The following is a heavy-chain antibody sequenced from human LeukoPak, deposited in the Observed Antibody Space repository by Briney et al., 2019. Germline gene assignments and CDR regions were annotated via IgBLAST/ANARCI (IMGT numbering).Heavy chain of an antibody. CDR2: ISSSSSYI. CDR1: GFTFSSYS. J-gene: IGHJ4*02. V-gene: IGHV3-21*01. D-gene: IGHD2-2*01. Sequence: GGSLRLSCAASGFTFSSYSINCVRQTPGKGLEWVSSISSSSSYIYYADSVKGRFTVSRDNAKTSLYLQMTSLRAEDTAVYFCARVTSGCSPTRCSDAYWGQGTLVTVSS. CDR3: ARVTSGCSPTRCSDAY.